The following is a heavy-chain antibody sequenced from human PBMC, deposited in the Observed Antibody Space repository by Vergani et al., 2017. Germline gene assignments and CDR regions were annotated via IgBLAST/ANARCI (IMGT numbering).Heavy chain of an antibody. CDR3: ARSYYDFWSGYFYYYYMDV. D-gene: IGHD3-3*01. CDR2: INHSGNT. V-gene: IGHV4-34*01. Sequence: QVQLQQWGAGLLKPSETLSLTCAVYGGSFSGYYWSWIRQPPGKGLEWIGEINHSGNTTYNPSLKSRVTISVDTSKNQFSLKLSSVTAADTAVYYCARSYYDFWSGYFYYYYMDVWGKGTTVTVSS. J-gene: IGHJ6*03. CDR1: GGSFSGYY.